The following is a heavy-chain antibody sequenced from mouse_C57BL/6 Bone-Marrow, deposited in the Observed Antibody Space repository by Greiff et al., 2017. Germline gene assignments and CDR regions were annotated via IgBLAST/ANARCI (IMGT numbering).Heavy chain of an antibody. CDR1: GYTFTSYW. Sequence: QVQLQQPGTELVKPGASVKLSCKASGYTFTSYWMHWVKQRPGQGLEWIGNINPSTGGTNYNEKFKSKATLTVDKSSSTAYMQLSSLTSEDSGVYYRATYDYDRYFEVWGTGTTVTVSA. D-gene: IGHD2-4*01. CDR3: ATYDYDRYFEV. J-gene: IGHJ1*03. CDR2: INPSTGGT. V-gene: IGHV1-53*01.